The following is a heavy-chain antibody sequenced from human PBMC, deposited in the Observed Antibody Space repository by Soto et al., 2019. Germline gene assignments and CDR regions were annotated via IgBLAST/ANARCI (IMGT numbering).Heavy chain of an antibody. Sequence: RSLTCAVYGGSFSGYYWSWIRQPPGKGLEWIGEINHSGSTNYNPPLKSRVTISVDTSKNQFSLKLSSVTAADTAVYYCAYYDSSGYYVVWGQGTLVTVS. CDR3: AYYDSSGYYVV. J-gene: IGHJ4*02. CDR2: INHSGST. V-gene: IGHV4-34*01. D-gene: IGHD3-22*01. CDR1: GGSFSGYY.